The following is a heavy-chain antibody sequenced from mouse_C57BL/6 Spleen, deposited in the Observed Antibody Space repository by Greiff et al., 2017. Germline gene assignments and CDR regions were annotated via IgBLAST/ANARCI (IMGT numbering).Heavy chain of an antibody. Sequence: KESCKASGYTFTSYWMHWVKQRPIHGLEWIGNIDPSDSETHYNQKFKDKATLTVDTSSSTAYMQLSSLTSEDSAVYYCARKDYYDYDEGFAYWGPGTLVTVSA. D-gene: IGHD2-4*01. CDR3: ARKDYYDYDEGFAY. V-gene: IGHV1-52*01. CDR1: GYTFTSYW. CDR2: IDPSDSET. J-gene: IGHJ3*01.